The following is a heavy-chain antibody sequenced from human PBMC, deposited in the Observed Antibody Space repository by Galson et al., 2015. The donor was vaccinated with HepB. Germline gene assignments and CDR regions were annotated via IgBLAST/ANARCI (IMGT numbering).Heavy chain of an antibody. Sequence: TLSLTCTVSGYSISSGYYWGWIRQPPGKGLEWIGSIYHSGSTYYNPSLKSRVTISVDTSKNQFSLKLSSVTAADTAVYYCARGAGGLNGAITFGGVIVKSFDYWGQGTLVTVSS. V-gene: IGHV4-38-2*02. J-gene: IGHJ4*02. CDR2: IYHSGST. D-gene: IGHD3-16*02. CDR1: GYSISSGYY. CDR3: ARGAGGLNGAITFGGVIVKSFDY.